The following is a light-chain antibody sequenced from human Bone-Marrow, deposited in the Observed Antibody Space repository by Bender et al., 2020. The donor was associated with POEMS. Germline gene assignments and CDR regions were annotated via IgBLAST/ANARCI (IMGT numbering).Light chain of an antibody. Sequence: QSALTQPRSVSGSPGQSVAISCTGTSSDVGSYDLVSWYQQHPGKAPKVMIYEVNKRPSGVSDRFSGSQSGNTASLRISGLRAEDEAVYYCCALAPGHTYIFGTGTTVAVL. CDR1: SSDVGSYDL. CDR2: EVN. V-gene: IGLV2-23*02. J-gene: IGLJ1*01. CDR3: CALAPGHTYI.